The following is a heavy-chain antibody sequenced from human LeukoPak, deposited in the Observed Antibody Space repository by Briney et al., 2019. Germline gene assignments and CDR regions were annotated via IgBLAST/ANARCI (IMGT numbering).Heavy chain of an antibody. Sequence: PGGSLRLSCAASGFTCSSDAMSWVRQAPGKGLEWVSAISGSGGSTYYADSVKGRFTISRDNSKDTLYLQMNSLRAEDTAVYYCAKYEPYYDILTGYSQYYFDYWGQGTLVTVSS. J-gene: IGHJ4*02. D-gene: IGHD3-9*01. V-gene: IGHV3-23*01. CDR3: AKYEPYYDILTGYSQYYFDY. CDR1: GFTCSSDA. CDR2: ISGSGGST.